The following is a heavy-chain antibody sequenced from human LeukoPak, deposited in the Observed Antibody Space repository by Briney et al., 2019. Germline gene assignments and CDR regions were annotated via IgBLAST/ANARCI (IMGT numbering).Heavy chain of an antibody. V-gene: IGHV4-39*01. CDR2: LYYTGST. J-gene: IGHJ3*02. Sequence: RPSETLSLTCTVSGGSITSNLYYLGWIRQPPGKGLEWIGSLYYTGSTYYNPSHNSRVTISVDTSKNQVSLKLTSVTAADTAVYYCARAPDIMYAFDIWGQGTMVTVSS. CDR1: GGSITSNLYY. D-gene: IGHD5/OR15-5a*01. CDR3: ARAPDIMYAFDI.